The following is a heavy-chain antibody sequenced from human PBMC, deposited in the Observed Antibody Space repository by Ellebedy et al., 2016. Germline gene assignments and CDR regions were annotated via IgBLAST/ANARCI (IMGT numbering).Heavy chain of an antibody. CDR1: GFTFDDYA. CDR2: ISWNSGSI. J-gene: IGHJ4*02. V-gene: IGHV3-9*01. Sequence: GGSLRLXXAASGFTFDDYAIHWVRQAPGKGLEWVSGISWNSGSIGYADSVKGRFTISRDNFRNTLHLQMNNLRGEDTAVYYCRQGHYADYWGQGTLVTVSS. D-gene: IGHD2-2*01. CDR3: RQGHYADY.